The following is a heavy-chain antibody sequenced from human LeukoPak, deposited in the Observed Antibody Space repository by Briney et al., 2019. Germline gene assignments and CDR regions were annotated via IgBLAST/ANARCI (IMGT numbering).Heavy chain of an antibody. CDR1: GGSISSYY. Sequence: SETLSLTCTVSGGSISSYYWSWIRQPPGKGLEWIGYIFYSGSTNYNPSLKSRVTISVDTSKNQLYLKLNSVTAADTAVYYCARDSRGYYDSSGYFDHWGQGTLVTVSS. J-gene: IGHJ4*02. V-gene: IGHV4-59*01. D-gene: IGHD3-22*01. CDR3: ARDSRGYYDSSGYFDH. CDR2: IFYSGST.